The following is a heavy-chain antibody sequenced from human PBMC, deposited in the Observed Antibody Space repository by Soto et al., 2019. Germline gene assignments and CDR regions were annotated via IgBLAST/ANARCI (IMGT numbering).Heavy chain of an antibody. CDR3: VRGVLS. D-gene: IGHD3-10*01. CDR2: IYYSGST. J-gene: IGHJ1*01. V-gene: IGHV4-39*07. CDR1: GGSITSSYY. Sequence: SETLSLTCTVSGGSITSSYYWGWIRQPPGKGLEWIGSIYYSGSTYYNPSLKSRVTISVDTSKNQFSLKLSSVTAADTAVYFCVRGVLSWGQGTLVTVSS.